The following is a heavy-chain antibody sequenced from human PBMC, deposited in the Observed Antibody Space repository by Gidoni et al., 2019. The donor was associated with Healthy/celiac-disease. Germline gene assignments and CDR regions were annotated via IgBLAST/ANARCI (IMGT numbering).Heavy chain of an antibody. CDR1: GSTFSSYA. V-gene: IGHV3-23*01. CDR3: AKDRARYVREGVLRYFDL. Sequence: EVQLLESGGGLVQPGGSLRLSCAASGSTFSSYAMSWFRQAPGKGLGWVSAISGSGGSTYYADSVKGRFTISRDNSKNTLYLQMNSLRAEDTAVYYCAKDRARYVREGVLRYFDLWGRGTLVTVSS. CDR2: ISGSGGST. J-gene: IGHJ2*01. D-gene: IGHD3-16*01.